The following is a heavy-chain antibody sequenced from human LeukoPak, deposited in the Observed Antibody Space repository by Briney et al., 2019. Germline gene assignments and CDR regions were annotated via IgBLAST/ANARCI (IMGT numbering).Heavy chain of an antibody. CDR1: GFTFRNFW. D-gene: IGHD3-16*01. CDR2: IKQDGSEK. Sequence: GGSLRLSSAASGFTFRNFWMSWVRQAPGKGLEWLANIKQDGSEKYYVDSVKGRFTISRDNAKNSLYLQMNSLRAEDTAQYYCASLGYWGQGTLVTVSS. V-gene: IGHV3-7*01. J-gene: IGHJ4*02. CDR3: ASLGY.